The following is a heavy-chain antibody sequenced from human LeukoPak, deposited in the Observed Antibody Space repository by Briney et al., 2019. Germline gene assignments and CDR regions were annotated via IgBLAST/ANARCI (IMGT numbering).Heavy chain of an antibody. CDR2: ISYDGSNK. CDR1: GFTFSSYA. J-gene: IGHJ2*01. D-gene: IGHD6-13*01. CDR3: ARDRGSSWSAYWYFDL. Sequence: GGSLRLSCAASGFTFSSYAMHWVRQAPGKGLEWVAVISYDGSNKYYADSVKGRFTISRDNSKNTLYLQMNSLRAEDTAVYYCARDRGSSWSAYWYFDLWGRGTLVTVSS. V-gene: IGHV3-30*14.